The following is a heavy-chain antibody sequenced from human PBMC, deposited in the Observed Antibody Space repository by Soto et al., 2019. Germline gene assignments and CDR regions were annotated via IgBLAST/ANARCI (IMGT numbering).Heavy chain of an antibody. CDR1: GFTSSSDD. Sequence: GSLRLPSAASGFTSSSDDMKWVRQAPGKGLEWVSYISSGGSTIYYADSVKGRFTISRDNAKNSLYLQMNRLRAEDTAVYYCATGADCSGGSCYTDVWRQGTTVTVS. D-gene: IGHD2-15*01. CDR2: ISSGGSTI. CDR3: ATGADCSGGSCYTDV. J-gene: IGHJ6*03. V-gene: IGHV3-48*03.